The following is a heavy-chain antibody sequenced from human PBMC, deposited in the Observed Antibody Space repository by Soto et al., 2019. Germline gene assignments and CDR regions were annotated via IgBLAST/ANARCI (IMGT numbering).Heavy chain of an antibody. CDR2: IWYDGSNK. J-gene: IGHJ6*03. D-gene: IGHD3-3*01. V-gene: IGHV3-33*01. CDR3: ARDFLEWKYYYYYYMDV. CDR1: GFTFSSYG. Sequence: PGGSLRLSCAASGFTFSSYGMHWVRQAPGKGLEWVAVIWYDGSNKYYADSVKGRITISRDNSKNTLYLQMNSLRAEDTAVYYCARDFLEWKYYYYYYMDVWGKGTTVTVSS.